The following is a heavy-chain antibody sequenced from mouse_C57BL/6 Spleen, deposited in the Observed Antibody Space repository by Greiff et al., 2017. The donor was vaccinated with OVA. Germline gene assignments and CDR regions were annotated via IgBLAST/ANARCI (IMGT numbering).Heavy chain of an antibody. V-gene: IGHV1-82*01. Sequence: QVQLQQSGPELVKPGASVKISCKASGYAFSSSWMNWVKQRPGKGLEWIGRIYPGDGDTNYNGKFKGKATLTADKSSSTAYMQLSSLTSEDSAVYFCARGPYGNYAYFDYWGQGTTLTVSS. CDR1: GYAFSSSW. CDR3: ARGPYGNYAYFDY. J-gene: IGHJ2*01. D-gene: IGHD2-1*01. CDR2: IYPGDGDT.